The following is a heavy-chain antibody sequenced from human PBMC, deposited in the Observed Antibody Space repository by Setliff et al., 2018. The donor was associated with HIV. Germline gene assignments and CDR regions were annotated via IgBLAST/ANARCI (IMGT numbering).Heavy chain of an antibody. CDR3: ARGLRGVIKGRYYYMDV. CDR2: FDPQDGET. D-gene: IGHD3-10*01. Sequence: ASVKVSCKVYGYTLSELSIHWVRQAPGKGLEWMGYFDPQDGETVYAQKFQGRVTLTEDTSTGTAYMELSGLRSEDTAVYYCARGLRGVIKGRYYYMDVWGKGTTVTVSS. CDR1: GYTLSELS. J-gene: IGHJ6*03. V-gene: IGHV1-24*01.